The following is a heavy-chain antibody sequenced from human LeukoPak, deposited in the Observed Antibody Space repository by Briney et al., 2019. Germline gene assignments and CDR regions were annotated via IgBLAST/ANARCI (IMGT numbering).Heavy chain of an antibody. D-gene: IGHD5-18*01. CDR2: IYTSGST. Sequence: SETLSLTCTVSGGSICSYHWIWIRQPAGKGREWIGRIYTSGSTNYNPSLKSRVTTSVDTSKNQFSLKLSSVTAADTAVYYCARDGYSYGEPHWYFDRWGRGTLVTVCS. J-gene: IGHJ2*01. CDR3: ARDGYSYGEPHWYFDR. V-gene: IGHV4-4*07. CDR1: GGSICSYH.